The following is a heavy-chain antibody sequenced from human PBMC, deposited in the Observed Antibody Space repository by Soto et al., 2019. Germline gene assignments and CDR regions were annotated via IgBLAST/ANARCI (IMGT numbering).Heavy chain of an antibody. CDR1: GFTFSSYG. J-gene: IGHJ4*02. CDR2: ISYDGSNK. V-gene: IGHV3-30*18. Sequence: GGSLRLSCAASGFTFSSYGMPWVRQAPGKGLEWVAGISYDGSNKYYADSVTGRFTISRDNSKNTLYLQMNSLRAEETGVYYCAKDRIGNVIAVAGYYFDYWGQGTLVTVSS. D-gene: IGHD6-19*01. CDR3: AKDRIGNVIAVAGYYFDY.